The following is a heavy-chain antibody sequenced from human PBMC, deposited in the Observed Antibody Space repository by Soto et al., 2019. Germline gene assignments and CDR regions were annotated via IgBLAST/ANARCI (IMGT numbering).Heavy chain of an antibody. CDR1: GGSISGYY. D-gene: IGHD3-10*01. CDR3: ARHLNIHSFVTRRHALAI. CDR2: IYHTGST. V-gene: IGHV4-59*08. Sequence: SETLSLTCTVSGGSISGYYWSWIRQPPGKRLEWIGYIYHTGSTNYNPSLRSRVTISIDTSKNQFSLKLSSVTAADTAVYYCARHLNIHSFVTRRHALAISGQGTTDTVSS. J-gene: IGHJ3*02.